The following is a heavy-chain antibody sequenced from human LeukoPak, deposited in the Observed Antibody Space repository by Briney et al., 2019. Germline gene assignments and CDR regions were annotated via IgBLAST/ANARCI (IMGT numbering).Heavy chain of an antibody. J-gene: IGHJ3*02. D-gene: IGHD6-13*01. CDR1: GFTFSNAW. CDR2: IKSKTDGGTT. CDR3: TTIGLRQFIAAANYNAFDI. V-gene: IGHV3-15*01. Sequence: GGSLRLSCAASGFTFSNAWMSWVRQAPGKGLEWVGRIKSKTDGGTTDYAAPVKGRFTISRDDSKNTLYLQMNSLKTEDTAVYYCTTIGLRQFIAAANYNAFDIWGQGTMVTVSS.